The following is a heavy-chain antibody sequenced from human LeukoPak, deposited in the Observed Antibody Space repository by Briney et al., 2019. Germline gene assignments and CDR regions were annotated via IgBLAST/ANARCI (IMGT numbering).Heavy chain of an antibody. Sequence: ASVTVSCKATSYTFTNYAFTWVRQAPGQGLEWMGWISAYIGNTNYAQKLQGRVNMTTDTSTSTAYMELRSLRSLDTAVYYCARDRGLGSGSYYPNYYYYYYMDVWGKGTTVTVSS. CDR2: ISAYIGNT. V-gene: IGHV1-18*01. CDR3: ARDRGLGSGSYYPNYYYYYYMDV. J-gene: IGHJ6*03. CDR1: SYTFTNYA. D-gene: IGHD3-10*01.